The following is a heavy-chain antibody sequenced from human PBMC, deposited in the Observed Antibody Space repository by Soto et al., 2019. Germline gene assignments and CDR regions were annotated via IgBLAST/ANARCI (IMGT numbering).Heavy chain of an antibody. CDR1: GFSLSTCGVG. CDR2: IYWDDDK. CDR3: AHRPPFYDFWSGYYFDY. J-gene: IGHJ4*02. Sequence: GSGPTLVNPTQTLTLTCTFSGFSLSTCGVGVGWIRQPPGKALEWLALIYWDDDKRYSPSLKSRLTITKDTSKNQVVLTMTNMDPVDTATDYCAHRPPFYDFWSGYYFDYWGQGTLVTVSS. V-gene: IGHV2-5*02. D-gene: IGHD3-3*01.